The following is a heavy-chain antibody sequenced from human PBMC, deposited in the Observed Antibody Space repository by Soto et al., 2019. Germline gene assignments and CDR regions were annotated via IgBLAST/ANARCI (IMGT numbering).Heavy chain of an antibody. V-gene: IGHV4-34*01. J-gene: IGHJ4*02. CDR3: ARGPYRRDGYSPFDY. CDR2: INHSGST. D-gene: IGHD4-4*01. Sequence: SETLSLTCAVYGGSFSGYYWSWIRQPPGKGLEWIGEINHSGSTNYNPSLKSRVTISVDTSKNQFSLKLSSVTAADTAVYYCARGPYRRDGYSPFDYWGQGTLVTVSS. CDR1: GGSFSGYY.